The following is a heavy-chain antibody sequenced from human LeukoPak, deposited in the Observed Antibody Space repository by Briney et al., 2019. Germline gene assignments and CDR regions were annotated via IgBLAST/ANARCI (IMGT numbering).Heavy chain of an antibody. CDR1: GFTFSDYY. Sequence: GGSLRLSCAASGFTFSDYYMTWIRQAPGKGLEWVSYITSSATTYYADSVKGRFTISRDNAKTSLYLQMNSLRAEDTAVYYCARDLGYDSSGYYAGYFDYWGQGTLVTVSS. D-gene: IGHD3-22*01. CDR2: ITSSATT. J-gene: IGHJ4*02. V-gene: IGHV3-11*04. CDR3: ARDLGYDSSGYYAGYFDY.